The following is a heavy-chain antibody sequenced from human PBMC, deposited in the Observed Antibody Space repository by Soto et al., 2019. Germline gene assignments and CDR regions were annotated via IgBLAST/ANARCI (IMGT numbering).Heavy chain of an antibody. J-gene: IGHJ4*02. Sequence: SETLSLTCTVSGCSISSYYWSWIRQPPGKGLEWIGYIYYSGSTNYNPSLKSRVTISVDTSKNQFSLKLSSVTAADTAVYYCARDRGYYDSSGYFDYWGQGTLVTVSS. CDR1: GCSISSYY. CDR3: ARDRGYYDSSGYFDY. D-gene: IGHD3-22*01. V-gene: IGHV4-59*01. CDR2: IYYSGST.